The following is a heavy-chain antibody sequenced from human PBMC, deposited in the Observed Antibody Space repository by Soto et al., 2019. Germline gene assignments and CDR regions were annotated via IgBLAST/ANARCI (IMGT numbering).Heavy chain of an antibody. J-gene: IGHJ4*02. CDR3: ARALENRDSYTANY. V-gene: IGHV1-69*13. CDR2: IIPIFGTA. D-gene: IGHD1-26*01. CDR1: GGTFSSYA. Sequence: ASVKVSCKASGGTFSSYAISWVRQAPGQGPEWMGGIIPIFGTANYAQKFQGRVTITADESTSTAYMELSSLRSEDTAVYYCARALENRDSYTANYWGQGTLVTVSS.